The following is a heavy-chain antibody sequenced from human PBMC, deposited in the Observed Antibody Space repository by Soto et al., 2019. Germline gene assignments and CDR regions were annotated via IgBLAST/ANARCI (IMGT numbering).Heavy chain of an antibody. D-gene: IGHD3-10*01. J-gene: IGHJ4*02. CDR3: AKDHFGSGSYRFDY. CDR2: ISDGGGYT. CDR1: GFTFSNYA. Sequence: GVLRLSCAASGFTFSNYAMNWVRQAPGKGLEWVSGISDGGGYTYYADSVKGRFTISRDNSKNTLYLQMTSLRAEDTAVYHCAKDHFGSGSYRFDYWGQGTLVTVSS. V-gene: IGHV3-23*01.